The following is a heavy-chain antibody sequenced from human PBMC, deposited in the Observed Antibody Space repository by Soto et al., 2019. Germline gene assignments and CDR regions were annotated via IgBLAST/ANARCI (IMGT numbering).Heavy chain of an antibody. D-gene: IGHD5-12*01. J-gene: IGHJ3*02. Sequence: GGSLRLSCAVTGFTVSRNYINWVRQAPGKGLEWVSVIYSGGNTDYADSVKGRFTIFRDNSKNTLYLQMNSLRAEDTAVYYCARDHVEMATNHEANAFDIWGQGTMVTVSS. V-gene: IGHV3-53*01. CDR3: ARDHVEMATNHEANAFDI. CDR1: GFTVSRNY. CDR2: IYSGGNT.